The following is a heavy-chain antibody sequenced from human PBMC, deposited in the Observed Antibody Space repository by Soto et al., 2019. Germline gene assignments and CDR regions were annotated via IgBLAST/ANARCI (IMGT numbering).Heavy chain of an antibody. J-gene: IGHJ4*02. CDR3: ARTTAVPNTLRSRYFFDY. CDR1: GGSVSDKTYY. CDR2: VYYSGTT. V-gene: IGHV4-61*01. Sequence: SETLSLTCSVSGGSVSDKTYYWSWIRQPPGKRLEWIGYVYYSGTTNYNPSLKSRVTISVDLSKNRFSLRLSSVTTADTALYYCARTTAVPNTLRSRYFFDYWGQGTLVTAPQ. D-gene: IGHD4-17*01.